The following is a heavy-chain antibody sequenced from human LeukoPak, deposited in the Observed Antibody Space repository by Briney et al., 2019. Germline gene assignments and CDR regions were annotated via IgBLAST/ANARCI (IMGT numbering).Heavy chain of an antibody. CDR1: GGTFSSYA. D-gene: IGHD5-24*01. V-gene: IGHV1-69*01. CDR2: IIPIFGTA. CDR3: ARDHTLRDGYNIIDY. J-gene: IGHJ4*02. Sequence: GSSVKVSCKASGGTFSSYAISWVRQAPGQGLELMGGIIPIFGTANYAQKFQGRVTITADESTSTAYMKLSSLRSEDTAVYYCARDHTLRDGYNIIDYWGQGTLVTVSS.